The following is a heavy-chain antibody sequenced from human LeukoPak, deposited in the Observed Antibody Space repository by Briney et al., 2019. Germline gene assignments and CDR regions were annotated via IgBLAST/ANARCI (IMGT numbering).Heavy chain of an antibody. V-gene: IGHV3-23*01. CDR2: VSGSGGST. Sequence: GGSLRLSCAASGFTFRSYAMSWVRQAPGKGLEWVSAVSGSGGSTYYADSVKGRFTISRDNSKNNLYLQMNSLRAEDTAVYYCAKDRDDYMDVWGKGTTVTVSS. CDR1: GFTFRSYA. CDR3: AKDRDDYMDV. J-gene: IGHJ6*03.